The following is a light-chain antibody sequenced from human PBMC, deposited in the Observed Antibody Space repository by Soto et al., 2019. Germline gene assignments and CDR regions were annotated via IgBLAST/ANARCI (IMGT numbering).Light chain of an antibody. CDR2: SAS. CDR1: QTINKN. V-gene: IGKV1-39*01. Sequence: DIQMTQSPSSLSASVGDRVTITCRASQTINKNLNWYQQKPGQAPNLLIYSASDFQSGVPSRFSGSGSGTEFTLTISGLQPEDFATYYCQQYNNWPQVTFGPGTTVDIK. J-gene: IGKJ3*01. CDR3: QQYNNWPQVT.